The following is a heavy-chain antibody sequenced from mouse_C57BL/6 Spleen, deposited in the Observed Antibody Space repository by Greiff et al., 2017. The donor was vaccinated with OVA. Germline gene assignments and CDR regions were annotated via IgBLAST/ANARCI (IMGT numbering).Heavy chain of an antibody. CDR2: INPSSGYT. V-gene: IGHV1-4*01. CDR1: GYTFTSYT. D-gene: IGHD2-4*01. Sequence: VQLQQSGAELARPGASVKMSCKASGYTFTSYTMHWVKQRPGQGLEWIGYINPSSGYTKYNQKFKDKATLTADKSSSTAYMQLSSLTSEDSAVYYCARYDYDVGYYAMDYWGQGTSVTVSS. CDR3: ARYDYDVGYYAMDY. J-gene: IGHJ4*01.